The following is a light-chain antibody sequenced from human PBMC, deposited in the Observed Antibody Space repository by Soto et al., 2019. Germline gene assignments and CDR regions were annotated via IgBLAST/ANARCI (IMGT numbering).Light chain of an antibody. CDR2: LEGSGSH. CDR1: SGHSSYT. J-gene: IGLJ3*02. Sequence: QSVLTQSSSASASLGSSVKLTCTLSSGHSSYTIAWHQQLPGKAPRYLMNLEGSGSHNKGSGVPDRFSGSSSGADRYLTISNLQFEDEADYYCETWDSNKWVFGGGTKLTVL. V-gene: IGLV4-60*02. CDR3: ETWDSNKWV.